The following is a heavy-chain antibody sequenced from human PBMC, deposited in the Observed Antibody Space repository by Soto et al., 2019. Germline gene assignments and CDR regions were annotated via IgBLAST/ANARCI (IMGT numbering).Heavy chain of an antibody. CDR2: IHYSGSS. J-gene: IGHJ4*01. D-gene: IGHD5-18*01. V-gene: IGHV4-30-4*01. Sequence: LSLTCTVSGGSISSGNYCWSWIRQPPGKGLEWIGFIHYSGSSYYNPSLKSRVTISVDTSKNQFSLKLDSVTAADTAVYYCARDLDTATYFDYWGHGTLVTVSS. CDR3: ARDLDTATYFDY. CDR1: GGSISSGNYC.